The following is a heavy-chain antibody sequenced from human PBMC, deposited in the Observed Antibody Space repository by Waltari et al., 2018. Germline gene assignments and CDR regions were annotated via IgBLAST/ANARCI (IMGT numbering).Heavy chain of an antibody. CDR3: ASSRIAVAGPVDY. V-gene: IGHV4-39*01. D-gene: IGHD6-19*01. CDR2: IYYSGST. J-gene: IGHJ4*02. Sequence: QLQLQESGPGLVKPSETLSLTCTVSGGPISSSSYYWGWIPQPPGKGLEWIGSIYYSGSTYYNPSLKSRVTISVDTSKNQFSLKLSSVTAADTAVYYCASSRIAVAGPVDYWGQGTLVTVSS. CDR1: GGPISSSSYY.